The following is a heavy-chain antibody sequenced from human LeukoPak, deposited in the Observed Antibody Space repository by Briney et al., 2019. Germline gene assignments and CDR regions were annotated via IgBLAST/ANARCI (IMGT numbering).Heavy chain of an antibody. CDR1: GFTFSNAW. V-gene: IGHV3-15*01. CDR2: IKSKTDGGTT. CDR3: TTDGRPTVTNPFHY. J-gene: IGHJ4*02. Sequence: GGSPRLSCAASGFTFSNAWMSWVRQAPGKGLEWVGRIKSKTDGGTTDYAAPVKGRFTISRDDSKNTLFLQMNSLETEDTAVYYCTTDGRPTVTNPFHYWGQGTLVTVSS. D-gene: IGHD4-17*01.